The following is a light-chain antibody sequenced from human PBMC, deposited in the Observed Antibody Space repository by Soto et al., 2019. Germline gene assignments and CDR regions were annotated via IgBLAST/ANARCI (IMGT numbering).Light chain of an antibody. CDR1: QTISSW. J-gene: IGKJ1*01. V-gene: IGKV1-5*03. CDR2: RAS. Sequence: DIQMTQSPATLSASFGDRVTITWRASQTISSWLAWYQQKPGKAPKLLIYRASSLASGVPSRFSGSGSGTEFTLTISRLQTDDFATYYCQQYNSYSEAFGQGTKVDIK. CDR3: QQYNSYSEA.